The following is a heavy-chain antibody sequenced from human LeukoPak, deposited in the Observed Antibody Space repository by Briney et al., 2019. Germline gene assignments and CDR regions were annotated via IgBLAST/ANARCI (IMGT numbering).Heavy chain of an antibody. Sequence: PSETLSLTCSVSRGSISSPNYYWGWIRQSPGKGLEWIGNIYYSGTTYYNPSLPSLKSRVTILIDTSKNQFSLMLRSVTAADTAVYYCASLRKRGGAFDLWGQGKVVTVSS. J-gene: IGHJ3*01. V-gene: IGHV4-39*07. CDR1: RGSISSPNYY. CDR3: ASLRKRGGAFDL. CDR2: IYYSGTT.